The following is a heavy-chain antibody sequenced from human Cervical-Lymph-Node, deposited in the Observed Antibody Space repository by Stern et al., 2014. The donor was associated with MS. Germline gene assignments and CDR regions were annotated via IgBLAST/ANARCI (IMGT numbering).Heavy chain of an antibody. CDR1: GFTFSDHY. D-gene: IGHD5-24*01. CDR3: ARRQFRHGLDV. Sequence: EVQLVQSGGGLVQPGGSLRLSCAASGFTFSDHYMDWVRQAPGKGLEWVGRIRSKPNSYTTEYAASVKGRFTISRDDSKNSLYLQMNSLKTEDTAVYYCARRQFRHGLDVWGQGTTVTVSS. CDR2: IRSKPNSYTT. V-gene: IGHV3-72*01. J-gene: IGHJ6*02.